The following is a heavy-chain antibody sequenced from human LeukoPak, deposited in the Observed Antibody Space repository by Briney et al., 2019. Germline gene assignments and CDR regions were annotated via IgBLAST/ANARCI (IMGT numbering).Heavy chain of an antibody. V-gene: IGHV4-34*01. CDR1: GGSFSGYY. Sequence: PSETLSLTCAVYGGSFSGYYWTWIRQAPGKGLEWIGEINHSGSTNYNPSLKRRVTISVDTSKNQFSLKLSSVTAADTAVYYCARGTVVPAAMPGNNWFDPWGQGTLVTVSS. J-gene: IGHJ5*02. D-gene: IGHD2-2*01. CDR3: ARGTVVPAAMPGNNWFDP. CDR2: INHSGST.